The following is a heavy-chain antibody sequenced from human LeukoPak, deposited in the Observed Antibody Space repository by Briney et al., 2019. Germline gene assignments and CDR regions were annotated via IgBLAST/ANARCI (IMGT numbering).Heavy chain of an antibody. Sequence: GGSLRLSCAASGISFSSFGMHWVRQAPGKGLEWVTFIRYDGHNKYYADSVKGRFTISGDNSKNTLYLQMNSLRPEDTAVYYCAKSQNYYDNSGYYYLDYWGQGILVAVSS. CDR1: GISFSSFG. CDR3: AKSQNYYDNSGYYYLDY. J-gene: IGHJ4*02. V-gene: IGHV3-30*02. CDR2: IRYDGHNK. D-gene: IGHD3-22*01.